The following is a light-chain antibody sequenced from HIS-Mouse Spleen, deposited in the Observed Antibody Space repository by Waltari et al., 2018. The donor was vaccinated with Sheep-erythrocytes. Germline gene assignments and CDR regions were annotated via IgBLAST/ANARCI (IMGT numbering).Light chain of an antibody. CDR3: QQLNSDPFT. J-gene: IGKJ3*01. CDR2: AAS. CDR1: QGISSY. Sequence: IQMTQSPSSLSASVGDRATITCRASQGISSYLAWYQQNPGKAPKLLLYAASTLQSGVPSRFSGSGSGTEFTLTIRSLQTEDFATYYSQQLNSDPFTFGPGTKVDIK. V-gene: IGKV1-9*01.